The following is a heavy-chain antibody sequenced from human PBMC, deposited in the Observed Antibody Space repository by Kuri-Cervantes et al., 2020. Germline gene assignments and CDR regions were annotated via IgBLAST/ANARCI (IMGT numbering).Heavy chain of an antibody. D-gene: IGHD2-15*01. Sequence: GESLKISCAASGFTFSSYEMNWVRQAPGKGLEWVSYISSSGSTIYYADSVKGRFTISRDNAKNSLYLQTNSLRAEDTAVYYCARDLGDGYCSGGSCSYYYYMDVWGKGTTVTVSS. CDR3: ARDLGDGYCSGGSCSYYYYMDV. J-gene: IGHJ6*03. V-gene: IGHV3-48*03. CDR1: GFTFSSYE. CDR2: ISSSGSTI.